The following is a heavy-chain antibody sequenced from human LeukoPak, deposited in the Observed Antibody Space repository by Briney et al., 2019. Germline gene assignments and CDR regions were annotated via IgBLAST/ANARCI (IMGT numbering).Heavy chain of an antibody. CDR2: ISGSGGST. Sequence: GGSLRLSCAASGFTFSSYAMSWVRQAPGKGLEWVSAISGSGGSTYYADSVKGRFTISRDNSKNTLYLQMNSLRAEDTAVYYCAKDQEQWLVRPFYYYGMDVWGQGTAVTVSS. CDR3: AKDQEQWLVRPFYYYGMDV. J-gene: IGHJ6*02. V-gene: IGHV3-23*01. D-gene: IGHD6-19*01. CDR1: GFTFSSYA.